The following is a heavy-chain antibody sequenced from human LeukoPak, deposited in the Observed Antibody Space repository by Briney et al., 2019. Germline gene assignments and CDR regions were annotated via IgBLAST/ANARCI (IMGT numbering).Heavy chain of an antibody. D-gene: IGHD6-19*01. V-gene: IGHV4-34*01. CDR3: ARGSGSYTGAADH. CDR2: MNHRGNS. CDR1: GMSFTGYY. J-gene: IGHJ5*02. Sequence: PSETLSLTCAVHGMSFTGYYWSWIRQPPRKGLEWIGEMNHRGNSYFNQSFKSRVSISLDTSRKQFSLNLTSVTAADTAFYFCARGSGSYTGAADHWGQGTLVTVSS.